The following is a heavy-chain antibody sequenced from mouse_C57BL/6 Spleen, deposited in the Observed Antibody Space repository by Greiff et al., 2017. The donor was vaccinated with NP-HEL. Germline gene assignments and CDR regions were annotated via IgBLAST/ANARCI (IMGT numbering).Heavy chain of an antibody. CDR2: IHPNSGST. J-gene: IGHJ4*01. Sequence: QVQLQQSGAELVKPGASVKLSCKASGYTFTSYWMHWVKQRPGQGLEWIGMIHPNSGSTNYNEKFKSKATLTVDKSSSTAYMQLSSLTSEDSAVYYCARERPGTYYYAMDYWGQGTSVTVSS. CDR3: ARERPGTYYYAMDY. V-gene: IGHV1-64*01. D-gene: IGHD4-1*01. CDR1: GYTFTSYW.